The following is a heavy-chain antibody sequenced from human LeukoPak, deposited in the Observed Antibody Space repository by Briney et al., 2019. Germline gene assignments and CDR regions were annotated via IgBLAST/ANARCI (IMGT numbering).Heavy chain of an antibody. J-gene: IGHJ4*02. V-gene: IGHV3-13*05. Sequence: GGSLRLSCAASGFTFSSYDMHWVRQATGKGLEWVSAIGTAGDPYYPGSVKGRFTISRENAKNSLYLQMNSLRAGDTAVYYCARALGSNGDYYFDYWGQGTPVAVSS. CDR2: IGTAGDP. CDR1: GFTFSSYD. D-gene: IGHD4-17*01. CDR3: ARALGSNGDYYFDY.